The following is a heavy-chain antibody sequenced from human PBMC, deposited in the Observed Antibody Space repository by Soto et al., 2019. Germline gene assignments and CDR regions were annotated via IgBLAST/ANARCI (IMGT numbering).Heavy chain of an antibody. Sequence: QVQLVESGGGVVQPGRSLRLSCAASGFTFSSYGMHWVRQAPGKGLEWVAVIWYDGSNKYYADSVKGRFTISRDNSKNTLDLQMNSLRAEDTAVYYCGAGPGVTGDYWGQGTLVTVSS. CDR1: GFTFSSYG. V-gene: IGHV3-33*01. CDR3: GAGPGVTGDY. J-gene: IGHJ4*02. D-gene: IGHD2-21*02. CDR2: IWYDGSNK.